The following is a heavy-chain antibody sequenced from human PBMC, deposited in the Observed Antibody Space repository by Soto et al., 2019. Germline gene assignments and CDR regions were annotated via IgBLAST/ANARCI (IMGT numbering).Heavy chain of an antibody. CDR1: GGTFSSYT. J-gene: IGHJ3*02. CDR3: ARVETAMVSGNAFDI. Sequence: QVQLVQSGAEVKKPGSSVKVSCKASGGTFSSYTISWVRQAPGQGLEWMGRTIPILGIANYGQKFQGRVTITADKSTSTAYMELSSLRSEDTAVYYCARVETAMVSGNAFDIWGQGTMVTVSS. D-gene: IGHD5-18*01. CDR2: TIPILGIA. V-gene: IGHV1-69*02.